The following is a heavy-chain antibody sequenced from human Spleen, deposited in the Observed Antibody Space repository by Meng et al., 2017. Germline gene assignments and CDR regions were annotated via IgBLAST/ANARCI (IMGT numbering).Heavy chain of an antibody. Sequence: GESLKISCVASGITFRNLWMTWVRQAPGKGLEWVGRIKRNSDGGTIDYAAPVKGRFTISRDDSKNTLYLQMDSLITEDTAVYFCATGAAAADHWGQGTLVTVSS. CDR3: ATGAAAADH. D-gene: IGHD6-13*01. J-gene: IGHJ4*02. CDR2: IKRNSDGGTI. CDR1: GITFRNLW. V-gene: IGHV3-15*01.